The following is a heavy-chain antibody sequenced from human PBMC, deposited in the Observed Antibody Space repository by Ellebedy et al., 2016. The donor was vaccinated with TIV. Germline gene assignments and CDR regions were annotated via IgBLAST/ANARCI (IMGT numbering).Heavy chain of an antibody. V-gene: IGHV1-46*01. J-gene: IGHJ4*02. D-gene: IGHD4/OR15-4a*01. CDR1: GYTFTSYH. Sequence: ASVKVSCKTSGYTFTSYHIHWVRQAPGQGLEWLGIINPIGGSTTYAQKFQGRVTMTRDKSTSTVYMDPSSLRSDDTAIYYCARGYGDFDYWGQGTLVTVSS. CDR3: ARGYGDFDY. CDR2: INPIGGST.